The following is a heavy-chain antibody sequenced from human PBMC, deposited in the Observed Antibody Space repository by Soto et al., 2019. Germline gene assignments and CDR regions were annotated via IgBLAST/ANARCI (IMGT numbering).Heavy chain of an antibody. J-gene: IGHJ1*01. Sequence: EVQLLESGGGLVQPEGSLRLSCEASGFTFSSYAMSWVRQAPGKGLEWVSGIIGGGSTTYYADSVKGRFTISRDNSKNTLYLQVNSLRAEDTAVYYCARDQAAGGTISRYFQDWGQGTLVTVSS. CDR1: GFTFSSYA. V-gene: IGHV3-23*01. D-gene: IGHD6-13*01. CDR2: IIGGGSTT. CDR3: ARDQAAGGTISRYFQD.